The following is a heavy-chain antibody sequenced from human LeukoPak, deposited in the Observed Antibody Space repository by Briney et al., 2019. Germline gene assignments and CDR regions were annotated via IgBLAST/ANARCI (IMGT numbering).Heavy chain of an antibody. Sequence: SETLSLTCAVYGGSFSGYYWSWIRQPPGKGLEWIGEINHSGSTNYNPSLKSRVTISVDTSKNQFSLKLSSVTAADTAVYYCARGRYYGWFGELDYWGQGTLVTVSS. J-gene: IGHJ4*02. CDR3: ARGRYYGWFGELDY. CDR2: INHSGST. CDR1: GGSFSGYY. D-gene: IGHD3-10*01. V-gene: IGHV4-34*01.